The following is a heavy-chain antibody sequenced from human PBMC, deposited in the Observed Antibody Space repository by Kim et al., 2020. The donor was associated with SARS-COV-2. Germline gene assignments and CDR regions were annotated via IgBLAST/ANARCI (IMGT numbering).Heavy chain of an antibody. CDR2: ISGSGGST. CDR1: GFTFSSYA. Sequence: GGSLRLSCAASGFTFSSYAMSWVRQAPGQGLEWVSAISGSGGSTYYADSVKGRFTISRDNSKNTLYLQMNSLRAEDTAVYYCAKSGGIHTRGVDDYWGQGTLVTVSS. CDR3: AKSGGIHTRGVDDY. D-gene: IGHD5-12*01. J-gene: IGHJ4*02. V-gene: IGHV3-23*01.